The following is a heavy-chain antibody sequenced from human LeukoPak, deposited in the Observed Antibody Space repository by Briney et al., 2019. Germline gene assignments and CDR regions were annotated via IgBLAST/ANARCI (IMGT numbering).Heavy chain of an antibody. D-gene: IGHD3-22*01. CDR2: INAGNGNT. CDR1: GYTFTNYA. Sequence: GASVKVFCKASGYTFTNYAIHWVRQAPGQRLEWLGWINAGNGNTRYSQSFQGRVTFTRDTSASTAYMELSSLRSEDTAMYYCAKEATMIVVARSYFDYWGPGTLVTVSS. J-gene: IGHJ4*02. V-gene: IGHV1-3*01. CDR3: AKEATMIVVARSYFDY.